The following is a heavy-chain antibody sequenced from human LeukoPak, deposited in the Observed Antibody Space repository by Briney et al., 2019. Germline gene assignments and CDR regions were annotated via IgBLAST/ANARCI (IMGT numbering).Heavy chain of an antibody. CDR1: GYTFTGYY. J-gene: IGHJ6*02. CDR3: ARDLRYYGSGSYYNRYYGMDV. Sequence: GASVKVSCKASGYTFTGYYMHWVRQAPGQGLEWMGWINPNSGGTNYAQKFQGRVTMTRDTSISTAYMELSRLRSDDTAVYYCARDLRYYGSGSYYNRYYGMDVWGQGTLVTVSS. CDR2: INPNSGGT. V-gene: IGHV1-2*02. D-gene: IGHD3-10*01.